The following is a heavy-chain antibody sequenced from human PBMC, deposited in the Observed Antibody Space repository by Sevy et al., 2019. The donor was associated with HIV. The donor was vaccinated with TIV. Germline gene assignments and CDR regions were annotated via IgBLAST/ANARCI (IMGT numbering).Heavy chain of an antibody. CDR2: IRSKAYGGTT. J-gene: IGHJ6*02. Sequence: GGSLRLSCTASGFTFGDYAMSWVRQAPGKGLEWVGFIRSKAYGGTTEYAASVKGRFTISRDDSKSIAYLQMNSLKTXDTAVYYCLSASGRDIVVVPAAKGISYYYYYGMDVWGQGTTVTVSS. CDR1: GFTFGDYA. V-gene: IGHV3-49*04. D-gene: IGHD2-2*01. CDR3: LSASGRDIVVVPAAKGISYYYYYGMDV.